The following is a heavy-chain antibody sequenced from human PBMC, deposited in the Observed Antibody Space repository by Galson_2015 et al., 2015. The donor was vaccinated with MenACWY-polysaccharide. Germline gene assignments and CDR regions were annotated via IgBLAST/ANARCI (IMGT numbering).Heavy chain of an antibody. CDR2: VSSRSSYI. CDR3: ARANYGDYVFDF. CDR1: GFTFSNFG. J-gene: IGHJ4*02. D-gene: IGHD4-17*01. V-gene: IGHV3-21*01. Sequence: SLRLSCAASGFTFSNFGMNWVRQATGKGLEWVSSVSSRSSYIYYADSVKGRFTISRDNARNSLYLQMNSLRAEDTAVYYCARANYGDYVFDFWGQGTLVTVSS.